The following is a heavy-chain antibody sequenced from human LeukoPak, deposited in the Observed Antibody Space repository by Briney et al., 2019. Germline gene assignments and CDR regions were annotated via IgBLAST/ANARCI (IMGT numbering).Heavy chain of an antibody. V-gene: IGHV4-39*01. D-gene: IGHD3-22*01. J-gene: IGHJ4*02. CDR3: ARRSYDGSGYYYVDY. CDR1: GGSISSSGYY. CDR2: ISSGGST. Sequence: SETLSLTCTVSGGSISSSGYYWGWIRQPPGMGLEWIGSISSGGSTHYNPSLQSRVTISVDTPKNQFSLKLSSVTAADTAVYYCARRSYDGSGYYYVDYWGQGTLVTVSS.